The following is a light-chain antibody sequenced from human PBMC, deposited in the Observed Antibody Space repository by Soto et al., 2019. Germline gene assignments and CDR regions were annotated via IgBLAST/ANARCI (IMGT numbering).Light chain of an antibody. CDR3: QQLYTLPFT. J-gene: IGKJ5*01. CDR2: EAS. CDR1: HDISTF. V-gene: IGKV1-9*01. Sequence: IQLTQSPSLLSVSLGDRATLTCRASHDISTFLAWYQQKPGKAPKLLIYEASTLQSGVPSRFSGSGSGTEFTLTISGLLPEDFAAYHCQQLYTLPFTFGQGTRLEIK.